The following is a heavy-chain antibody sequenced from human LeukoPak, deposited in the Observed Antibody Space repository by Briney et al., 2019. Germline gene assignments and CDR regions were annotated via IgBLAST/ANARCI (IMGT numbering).Heavy chain of an antibody. CDR2: ICGSGGGT. V-gene: IGHV3-23*01. Sequence: GGSLRLSCAASGFTFKSYAMSWVRQAPGKGVEWVSAICGSGGGTYYADSVKGRFTISRDNSKNTLYLQMNSLRDEDTALYYCAKAGIGVVGDFDYWGQGTLVTVSS. CDR3: AKAGIGVVGDFDY. D-gene: IGHD6-19*01. J-gene: IGHJ4*02. CDR1: GFTFKSYA.